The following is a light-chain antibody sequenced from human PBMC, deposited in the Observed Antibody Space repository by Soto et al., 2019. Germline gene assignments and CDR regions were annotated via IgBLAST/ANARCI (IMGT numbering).Light chain of an antibody. CDR1: QSVSIY. CDR2: DSS. J-gene: IGKJ5*01. V-gene: IGKV3-11*01. CDR3: QHRSNWPPIT. Sequence: EIVLTQSPATLSLSPGERATLSCRASQSVSIYLAWYQQKPAQAPRLLIYDSSNRAAGIPARFSARGSGTDFTLFISNLEPDESAVYYCQHRSNWPPITFGQGTGLEIK.